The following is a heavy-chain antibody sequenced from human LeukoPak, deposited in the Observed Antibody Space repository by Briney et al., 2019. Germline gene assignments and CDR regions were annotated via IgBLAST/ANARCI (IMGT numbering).Heavy chain of an antibody. CDR3: AKSEHRYCSGGSCPLSAFDI. J-gene: IGHJ3*02. CDR1: GFTYISYP. V-gene: IGHV3-23*01. D-gene: IGHD2-15*01. CDR2: ISWSGDSR. Sequence: PGWSLRLSLLACGFTYISYPMTGVRPARAKGLAWVSVISWSGDSRYYADAVKGRFTISRDSPKNTLYLQMNSLRAEDTAVYYCAKSEHRYCSGGSCPLSAFDIWGQGTMVTVSS.